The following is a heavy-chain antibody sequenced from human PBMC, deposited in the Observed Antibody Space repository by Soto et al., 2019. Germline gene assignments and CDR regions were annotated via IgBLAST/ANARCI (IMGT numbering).Heavy chain of an antibody. J-gene: IGHJ4*02. CDR2: ISAYNGNT. V-gene: IGHV1-18*01. D-gene: IGHD1-26*01. CDR1: GYTFTSYG. Sequence: QVPLVQSGAEVKKPGASVKVSCKASGYTFTSYGISWVRQAPGQGLEWMGWISAYNGNTNYAQKLQGRVTMTTDTTTSTAYIELRSLRSDDTAVYYCARDSMLMGATPLNYWGQGTLVTVSS. CDR3: ARDSMLMGATPLNY.